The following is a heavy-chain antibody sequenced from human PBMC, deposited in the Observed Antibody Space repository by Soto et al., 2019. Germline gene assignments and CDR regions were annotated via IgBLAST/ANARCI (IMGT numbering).Heavy chain of an antibody. D-gene: IGHD1-7*01. CDR3: ARGSLELPYYYFYGMDV. J-gene: IGHJ6*02. CDR1: GGSVTNNSYY. CDR2: FHYSEST. V-gene: IGHV4-61*01. Sequence: PSETLSLTCTVSGGSVTNNSYYWNWIRQPPGKGLEWIGYFHYSESTKYNPSLRSRVTISVDTSKNQISLKLPSVTPADMAVYFCARGSLELPYYYFYGMDVWGQGTTVTVSS.